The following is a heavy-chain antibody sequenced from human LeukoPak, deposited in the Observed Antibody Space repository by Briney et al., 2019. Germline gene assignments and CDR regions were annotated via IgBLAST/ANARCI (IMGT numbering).Heavy chain of an antibody. V-gene: IGHV4-30-2*01. D-gene: IGHD2/OR15-2a*01. J-gene: IGHJ4*02. Sequence: SETLSLTCAVSGGSISSGGDSWTWIRQPPGKGLEWIGYIYRSGSTYYNPSLESRLTMSIDRSKNQFSLRLASVTAADTAVYYCAGHHPRNTVDFWGQGTLVTVSS. CDR1: GGSISSGGDS. CDR3: AGHHPRNTVDF. CDR2: IYRSGST.